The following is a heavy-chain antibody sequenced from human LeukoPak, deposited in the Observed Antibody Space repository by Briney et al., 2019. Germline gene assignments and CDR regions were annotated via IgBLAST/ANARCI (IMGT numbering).Heavy chain of an antibody. V-gene: IGHV1-69*06. D-gene: IGHD3-3*01. CDR2: IIPIFGTA. CDR3: ARDTVTIFGVVIQNWFDP. Sequence: ASVKVSCKASGGTFSSYAISWVRQAPGQGLEWMGGIIPIFGTANYAQKFQGGVTITADKSTSTAYMELSSLRSEDTAVYYCARDTVTIFGVVIQNWFDPWGQGTLVTVSS. J-gene: IGHJ5*02. CDR1: GGTFSSYA.